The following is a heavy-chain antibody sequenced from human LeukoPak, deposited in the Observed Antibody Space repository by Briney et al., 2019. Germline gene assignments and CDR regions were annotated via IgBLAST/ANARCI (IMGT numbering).Heavy chain of an antibody. V-gene: IGHV3-7*01. D-gene: IGHD6-13*01. CDR3: ARVGYSRSWHSGSAFDI. CDR1: GFTFSSYW. J-gene: IGHJ3*02. Sequence: PGGSLRLSCAASGFTFSSYWMSWVRQAPGKGLEWVANIKQDGSEKYYVDSVKGRLTISRDNAKNSLYLQMNSLRVEDTAVYYCARVGYSRSWHSGSAFDIWGQGTMVTVSS. CDR2: IKQDGSEK.